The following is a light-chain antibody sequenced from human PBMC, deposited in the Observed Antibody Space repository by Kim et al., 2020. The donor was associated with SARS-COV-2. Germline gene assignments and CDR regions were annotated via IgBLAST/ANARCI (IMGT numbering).Light chain of an antibody. Sequence: ASVGDRVTITCLASQGILSYLSWYQHKSGQAPRLLIYAASTLQSGVPSRFSGSGSGTDFTLTISSLQPEDFATYYCQQSNGYPWTFGQGTKVDIK. V-gene: IGKV1-9*01. J-gene: IGKJ1*01. CDR1: QGILSY. CDR3: QQSNGYPWT. CDR2: AAS.